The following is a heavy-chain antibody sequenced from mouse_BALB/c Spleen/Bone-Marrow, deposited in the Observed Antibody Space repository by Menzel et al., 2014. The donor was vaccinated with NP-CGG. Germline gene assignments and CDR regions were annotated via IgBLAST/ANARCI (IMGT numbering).Heavy chain of an antibody. J-gene: IGHJ3*01. CDR2: INPDSSTI. CDR1: GFAFSRYW. D-gene: IGHD1-2*01. CDR3: ASLHYYGFFAY. V-gene: IGHV4-1*02. Sequence: EVQAVESGGGLVQPGGSLKLSCAASGFAFSRYWMSWVRQAPGKGLEWIGEINPDSSTINYTPSLKDKFIISRDNAKNTLDLQMSKVRSEDTALYYCASLHYYGFFAYWGQGTLVTVSA.